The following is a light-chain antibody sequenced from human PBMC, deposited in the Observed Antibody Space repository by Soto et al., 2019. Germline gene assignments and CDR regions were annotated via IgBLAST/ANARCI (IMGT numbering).Light chain of an antibody. CDR2: EVT. CDR1: SSDVGGYNY. J-gene: IGLJ2*01. Sequence: QSALTQPASVSGSPGQSITISCTGTSSDVGGYNYVSWYQQYPGKAPKLMIYEVTNRPSGVSNRFSGSKSDNTASLTISGLQAEDEADYYCCSYAGSYTFEVFGGGTKVTVL. CDR3: CSYAGSYTFEV. V-gene: IGLV2-14*01.